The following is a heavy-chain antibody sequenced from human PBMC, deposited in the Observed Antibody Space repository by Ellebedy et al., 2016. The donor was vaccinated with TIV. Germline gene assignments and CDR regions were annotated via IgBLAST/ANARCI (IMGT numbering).Heavy chain of an antibody. J-gene: IGHJ4*02. CDR3: ASLGYCSGGSCPD. V-gene: IGHV1-69*13. D-gene: IGHD2-15*01. Sequence: AASAKVSCKASGGAFSSNTISWARQAPGQGLEWMGGIIPIFGTAKYAQRFQGRVTITEVESTTTIYMELSNLRSEDTAVYYCASLGYCSGGSCPDWGRGTLVIVSS. CDR2: IIPIFGTA. CDR1: GGAFSSNT.